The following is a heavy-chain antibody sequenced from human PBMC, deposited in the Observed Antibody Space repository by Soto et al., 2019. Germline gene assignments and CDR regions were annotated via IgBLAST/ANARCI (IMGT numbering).Heavy chain of an antibody. V-gene: IGHV3-30*18. CDR1: GFTFSSYG. CDR3: AKGRPPLLVAATLPFDY. J-gene: IGHJ4*02. D-gene: IGHD2-15*01. CDR2: ISYDGSNK. Sequence: GGSLRLSCAASGFTFSSYGMHWVRQAPGKGLEWVAVISYDGSNKYYADSVKGRFTISRDNSKNTLYLQMNSLRAEDTAVYYCAKGRPPLLVAATLPFDYWGQGTLVTVSS.